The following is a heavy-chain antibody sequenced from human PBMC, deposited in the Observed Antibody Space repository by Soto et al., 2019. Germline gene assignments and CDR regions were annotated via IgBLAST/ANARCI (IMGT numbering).Heavy chain of an antibody. CDR3: AKDLQRDCEGYCSGGSCCGGY. Sequence: GGSLRLSCAASGFTFSSYAMSWVRQAPGKGLEWVSAISGSGGSTYYADSVKGRFTISRDNSKNTLYLQMNSLRAEDTAVYYCAKDLQRDCEGYCSGGSCCGGYWGQGTLGTVSS. V-gene: IGHV3-23*01. CDR1: GFTFSSYA. CDR2: ISGSGGST. D-gene: IGHD2-15*01. J-gene: IGHJ4*02.